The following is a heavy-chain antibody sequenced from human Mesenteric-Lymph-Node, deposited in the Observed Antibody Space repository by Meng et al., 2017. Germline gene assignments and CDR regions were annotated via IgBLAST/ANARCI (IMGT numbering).Heavy chain of an antibody. D-gene: IGHD1-1*01. CDR1: VDSVSSNCCY. V-gene: IGHV4-61*01. CDR2: VYYSGST. Sequence: WRARLLKSSETLSLTCNVAVDSVSSNCCYWSWIRQPPGKGLEWIGYVYYSGSTNYNHSLKSRVTISVDTSKNQFSLKLNSVTAADTAVYYCARERSRNDVGYFDYWGRGNLVTVSS. CDR3: ARERSRNDVGYFDY. J-gene: IGHJ4*02.